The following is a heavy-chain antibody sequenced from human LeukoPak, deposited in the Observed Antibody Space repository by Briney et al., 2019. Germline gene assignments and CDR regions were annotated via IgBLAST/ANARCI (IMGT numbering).Heavy chain of an antibody. D-gene: IGHD3-9*01. J-gene: IGHJ6*02. V-gene: IGHV1-69*13. CDR1: GGTFSSYA. Sequence: SVKVSCKASGGTFSSYAISWVRQAPGQGLEWMGGIIPIFGTANYAQKFQGRVTITADESTSTAYMELRSLRSDDTAVYYCAGGRIERYFDWHSSYYYGMDVWGQGTTVTVSS. CDR3: AGGRIERYFDWHSSYYYGMDV. CDR2: IIPIFGTA.